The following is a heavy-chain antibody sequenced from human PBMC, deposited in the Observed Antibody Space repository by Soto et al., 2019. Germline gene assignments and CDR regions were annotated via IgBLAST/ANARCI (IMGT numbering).Heavy chain of an antibody. CDR1: GGTFSSYA. CDR3: ARALGYCSGGSCYWFDP. CDR2: IIPIFGTA. J-gene: IGHJ5*02. D-gene: IGHD2-15*01. Sequence: GASVKVSCKASGGTFSSYAIGWVRQAPGQGLEWMGGIIPIFGTANYAQKFQGRVTITADESTGTAYMELSSLRSEDTAVYYCARALGYCSGGSCYWFDPWGQGTLVTVSS. V-gene: IGHV1-69*13.